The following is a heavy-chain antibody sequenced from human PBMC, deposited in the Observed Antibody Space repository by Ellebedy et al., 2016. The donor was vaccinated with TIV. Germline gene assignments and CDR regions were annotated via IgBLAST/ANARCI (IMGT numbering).Heavy chain of an antibody. V-gene: IGHV5-10-1*01. CDR3: ARHELGSNAAFDY. Sequence: GESLKISXKGPEYSFIHYWISWVRQMPGKGLEWMGRIDPSDPSGSYTTYSPSSQGHVTISVDKSITTAYLEWSSLKASDTAMYYCARHELGSNAAFDYWGQGTLVTVSS. J-gene: IGHJ4*02. CDR2: IDPSDPSGSYT. D-gene: IGHD1-26*01. CDR1: EYSFIHYW.